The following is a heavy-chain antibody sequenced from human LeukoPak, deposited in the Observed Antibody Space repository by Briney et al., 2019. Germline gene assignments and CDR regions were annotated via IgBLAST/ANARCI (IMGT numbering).Heavy chain of an antibody. Sequence: SVKVSRKASGGTFISYAISWVRQAPGQGLEWMGGIIPIFGTANYAQKFQGRVTITADESTSTAYMELSSLRSEDTAVYYCARSSMVPEPRWVWFDPWGQGTLVTVSS. V-gene: IGHV1-69*01. CDR2: IIPIFGTA. CDR1: GGTFISYA. CDR3: ARSSMVPEPRWVWFDP. J-gene: IGHJ5*02. D-gene: IGHD2-2*01.